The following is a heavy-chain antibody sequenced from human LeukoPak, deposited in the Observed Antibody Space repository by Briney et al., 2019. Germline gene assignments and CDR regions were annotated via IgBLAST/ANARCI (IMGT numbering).Heavy chain of an antibody. Sequence: GGSLRLSCAASGFTFSNAWMSWVRQAPGKGLEWVSSISSSGSYIYYADSVKGRFTISRDNAKNSLYLQMNSLRAEDTAVYYCARVGIKRYYDSGYYMDVWGKGTTVTVSS. CDR2: ISSSGSYI. CDR3: ARVGIKRYYDSGYYMDV. J-gene: IGHJ6*03. D-gene: IGHD3-3*01. CDR1: GFTFSNAW. V-gene: IGHV3-21*01.